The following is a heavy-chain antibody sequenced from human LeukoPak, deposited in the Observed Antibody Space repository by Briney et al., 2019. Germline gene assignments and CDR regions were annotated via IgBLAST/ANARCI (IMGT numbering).Heavy chain of an antibody. Sequence: GGSLRLSCAASGFTFSSYGMHWVRQAPGKGLEWVAVISYDGSNKYYADSVKGRFTVSRDNSKNTLYLQMNSLRPEDTAVYYCAKGPDSGRFDYWGQGTLVTVSS. CDR2: ISYDGSNK. J-gene: IGHJ4*02. CDR3: AKGPDSGRFDY. CDR1: GFTFSSYG. D-gene: IGHD6-25*01. V-gene: IGHV3-30*18.